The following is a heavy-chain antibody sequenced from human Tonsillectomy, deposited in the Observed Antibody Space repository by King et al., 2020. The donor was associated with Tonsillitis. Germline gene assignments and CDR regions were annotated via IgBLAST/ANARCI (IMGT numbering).Heavy chain of an antibody. Sequence: VQLVESGGGLVQPGGSLRLSCAASGFAFSSYWMTWVRQAPGKGLEWVANIKQDGREKYYVDSVKGRFTISRDNAKNSLYLQMNSLRAEDTAVYYCAGELNYDFWYQQVGWFDPWGQGTLVTVSS. D-gene: IGHD3-3*01. J-gene: IGHJ5*02. V-gene: IGHV3-7*01. CDR2: IKQDGREK. CDR3: AGELNYDFWYQQVGWFDP. CDR1: GFAFSSYW.